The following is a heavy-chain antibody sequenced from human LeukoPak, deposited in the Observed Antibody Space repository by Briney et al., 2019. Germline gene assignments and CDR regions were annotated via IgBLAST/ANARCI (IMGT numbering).Heavy chain of an antibody. J-gene: IGHJ3*02. V-gene: IGHV3-21*01. CDR1: GFTFSSYS. D-gene: IGHD2-8*01. CDR2: ISSSTSYI. CDR3: ARATNGRFDI. Sequence: PGGSLRLSCAASGFTFSSYSMNWVRQAPGKGLEWVSFISSSTSYISYVDSVKGRFTISRDNAKSSLWLQMNSLRAEDTAVYYCARATNGRFDIWGQGTMVTVSS.